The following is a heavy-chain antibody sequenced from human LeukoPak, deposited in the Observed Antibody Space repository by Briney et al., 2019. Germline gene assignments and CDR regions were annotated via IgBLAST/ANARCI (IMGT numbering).Heavy chain of an antibody. J-gene: IGHJ3*02. CDR3: AKGNAFDI. CDR2: ISGRDCST. CDR1: GFTFSSYA. Sequence: PGGSLRLSCGASGFTFSSYAMSWVRQAPGKVCEWVSAISGRDCSTFYTDSAKGRFTNSRDNSKNTLYVQMNSLRAEGTAVYYCAKGNAFDIWGQGTMVTVSS. V-gene: IGHV3-23*01.